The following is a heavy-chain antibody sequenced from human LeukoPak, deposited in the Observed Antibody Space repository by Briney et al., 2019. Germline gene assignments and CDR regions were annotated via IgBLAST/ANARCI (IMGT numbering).Heavy chain of an antibody. D-gene: IGHD5-18*01. CDR1: GFTFSSYG. V-gene: IGHV3-30*02. CDR2: IRYDGSNK. CDR3: AATRGAMVRSRLDY. J-gene: IGHJ4*02. Sequence: PGGSLRLPCAASGFTFSSYGMHWVRQAPGKGLEWVAFIRYDGSNKYYADSAKGRFTISRDNSKNTLYLQMNSLRAEDTAVYYCAATRGAMVRSRLDYWGQGTLVTVSS.